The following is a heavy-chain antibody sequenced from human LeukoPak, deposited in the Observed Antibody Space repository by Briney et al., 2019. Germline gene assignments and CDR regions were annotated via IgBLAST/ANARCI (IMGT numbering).Heavy chain of an antibody. CDR2: INWNGGST. Sequence: PGGSLRLSCGASGFPFDDYGMSGVRQAPEKGVEGVSGINWNGGSTGYADSVKGRFTISRDNAKNSLYLQMNSLRAEDTAVYYCARGRGVVISAFDIWGQGTMVTVSS. CDR3: ARGRGVVISAFDI. V-gene: IGHV3-20*04. D-gene: IGHD3-22*01. J-gene: IGHJ3*02. CDR1: GFPFDDYG.